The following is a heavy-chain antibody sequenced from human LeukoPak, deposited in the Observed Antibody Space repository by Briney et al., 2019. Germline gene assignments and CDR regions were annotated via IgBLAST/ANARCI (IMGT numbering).Heavy chain of an antibody. CDR2: INHSGRT. CDR3: GRKPCGSVSLTGAWFDP. J-gene: IGHJ5*02. D-gene: IGHD3-10*01. V-gene: IGHV4-34*01. CDR1: GASFSGYY. Sequence: SPSLSPARAVYGASFSGYYWGWTRQHPGKGLEWIGEINHSGRTNYNPPLKSRVTISVDTSKNQCSLKLNSVTAADTAVYYCGRKPCGSVSLTGAWFDPGGEGTLVTVSS.